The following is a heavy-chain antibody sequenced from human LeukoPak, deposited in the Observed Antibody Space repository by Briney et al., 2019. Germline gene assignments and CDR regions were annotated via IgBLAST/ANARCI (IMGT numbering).Heavy chain of an antibody. Sequence: PGGSLTLSCSASGFTFSSYAIHWVRQAPGKGLEWVAVISYDGSNKYFTHSVKGRFTISIDNSKNTLYLQMSAVTAADTSRYYCTRVVAGQVGLMDVWGRGTTVTVSS. V-gene: IGHV3-30*03. J-gene: IGHJ6*02. CDR2: ISYDGSNK. CDR3: TRVVAGQVGLMDV. D-gene: IGHD5-12*01. CDR1: GFTFSSYA.